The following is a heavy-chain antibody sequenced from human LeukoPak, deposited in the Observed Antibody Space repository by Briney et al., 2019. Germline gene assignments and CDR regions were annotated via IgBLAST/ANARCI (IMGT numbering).Heavy chain of an antibody. J-gene: IGHJ6*03. CDR1: GYTFTSYG. Sequence: GASVKVSCKASGYTFTSYGISWVRQAPGQGLEWMGWISAYNGNTNYAQKLQGRVTMTTDTSTSTAYMELRSLRSDDTAVYYCARDPVRYCSSTSCYSAAYYYYYMDVWGKGTTVTVSS. D-gene: IGHD2-2*01. V-gene: IGHV1-18*01. CDR2: ISAYNGNT. CDR3: ARDPVRYCSSTSCYSAAYYYYYMDV.